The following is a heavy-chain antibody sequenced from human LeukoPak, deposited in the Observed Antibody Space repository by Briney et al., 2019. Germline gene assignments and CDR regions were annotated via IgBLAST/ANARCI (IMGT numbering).Heavy chain of an antibody. V-gene: IGHV3-7*01. J-gene: IGHJ4*02. CDR2: IKQDASET. Sequence: PGRSLRLSCAASGFIVSNYCMGWVRQAPGKGLEWVAYIKQDASETYYVDSVRGRFSISRDNAKNSLSLQMNSLRAEDTAVYYCATDPSGPSDSSGWYYFDNWGQGTLVTVSS. D-gene: IGHD6-19*01. CDR1: GFIVSNYC. CDR3: ATDPSGPSDSSGWYYFDN.